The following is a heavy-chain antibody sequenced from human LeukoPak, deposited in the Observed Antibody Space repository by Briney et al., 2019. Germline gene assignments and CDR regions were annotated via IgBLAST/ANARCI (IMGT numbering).Heavy chain of an antibody. V-gene: IGHV4-39*02. D-gene: IGHD3-3*01. CDR2: VYYTGNT. J-gene: IGHJ3*02. Sequence: SETLSLTXTVSGDSITNTRYYWGWIRQPPGKGLEWIGSVYYTGNTYYNPSLKSRVTVSVDTSKNQFSLKLTSVTAADTAVYYCARDLRHYDFWSGYYTDAFDIWGQGTMVTVSS. CDR3: ARDLRHYDFWSGYYTDAFDI. CDR1: GDSITNTRYY.